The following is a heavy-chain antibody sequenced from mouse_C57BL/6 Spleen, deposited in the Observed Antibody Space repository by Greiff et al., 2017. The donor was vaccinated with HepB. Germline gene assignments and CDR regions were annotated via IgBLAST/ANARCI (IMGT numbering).Heavy chain of an antibody. CDR1: GYTFTSYW. CDR3: ARSGDGYYRAWFAY. D-gene: IGHD2-3*01. CDR2: IYPGSGST. J-gene: IGHJ3*01. Sequence: QVQLKQSGAELVKPGASVKMSCKASGYTFTSYWITWVKQRPGQGLEWIGDIYPGSGSTNYNEKFKSKATLTVDTSSSTAYMQLSSLTSEDSAVYYCARSGDGYYRAWFAYWGQGTLVTVSA. V-gene: IGHV1-55*01.